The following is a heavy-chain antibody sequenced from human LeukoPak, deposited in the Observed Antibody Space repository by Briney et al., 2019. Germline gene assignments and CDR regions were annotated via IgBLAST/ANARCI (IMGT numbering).Heavy chain of an antibody. V-gene: IGHV3-66*01. CDR3: ARVGVYYYGMDV. Sequence: GGSLRLSCAASGFTFSSYSMNWVRQAPGKGLEWVSVIYSGGSTYYADSVKGRFTISRDNSKNTLYLQMNSLRAEDTAVYYCARVGVYYYGMDVWGQGTTVTVSS. J-gene: IGHJ6*02. CDR2: IYSGGST. CDR1: GFTFSSYS.